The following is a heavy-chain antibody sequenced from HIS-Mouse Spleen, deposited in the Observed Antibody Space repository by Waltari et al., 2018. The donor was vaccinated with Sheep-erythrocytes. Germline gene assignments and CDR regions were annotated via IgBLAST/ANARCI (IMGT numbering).Heavy chain of an antibody. Sequence: QVQLVQSGAEVKKPGASVKVSCKASGYTFTGYYMHWVRQAPGQGLEWMGWINPNSGGTNYAKRFQGRDTMTRDTSISTAYMELSRLGSDDTAVYYCAREGGAFDIWGQGTMVTVSS. CDR2: INPNSGGT. J-gene: IGHJ3*02. V-gene: IGHV1-2*02. D-gene: IGHD3-16*01. CDR3: AREGGAFDI. CDR1: GYTFTGYY.